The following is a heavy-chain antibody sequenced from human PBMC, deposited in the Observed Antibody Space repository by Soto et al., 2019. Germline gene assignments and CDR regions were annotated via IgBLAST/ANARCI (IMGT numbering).Heavy chain of an antibody. CDR1: GYTFTSYD. J-gene: IGHJ5*02. D-gene: IGHD3-22*01. V-gene: IGHV1-8*01. Sequence: ASVKVSCKASGYTFTSYDINWVRQATGQGLEWMGWMNPNSGNTGYAQKFQGRVTMTRNTSISTAYMELSSLRSEDTAVYYCARSPGYYYWFDPWGQGTLVTVSS. CDR3: ARSPGYYYWFDP. CDR2: MNPNSGNT.